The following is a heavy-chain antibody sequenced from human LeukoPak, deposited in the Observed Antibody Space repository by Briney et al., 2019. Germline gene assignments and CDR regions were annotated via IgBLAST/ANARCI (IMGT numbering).Heavy chain of an antibody. Sequence: GGSLRLSCAASGFTFSTYTVHWVRQAPGKGLEWVAVISYDGSNKYYADSVKGRFTISRDNSKNTLYLQMNSLRAEDMAVYYCATQRSLWFGEALDFWGQGPLVTVSS. V-gene: IGHV3-30-3*01. D-gene: IGHD3-10*01. CDR2: ISYDGSNK. CDR3: ATQRSLWFGEALDF. CDR1: GFTFSTYT. J-gene: IGHJ4*02.